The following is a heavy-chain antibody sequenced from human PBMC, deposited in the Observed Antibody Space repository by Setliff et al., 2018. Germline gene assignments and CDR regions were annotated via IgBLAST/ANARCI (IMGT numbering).Heavy chain of an antibody. Sequence: GGSLRLSCAASGFTFSSYTMNWVRQAPGKGLEWVTAISSSSTYIFYADSVKGRFSISRDNAKNSLHLQMNSLRAEDTALFYCARAVTIFGVITPIYFYYMDVWGKGTTVTVSS. CDR2: ISSSSTYI. CDR3: ARAVTIFGVITPIYFYYMDV. D-gene: IGHD3-3*01. CDR1: GFTFSSYT. J-gene: IGHJ6*03. V-gene: IGHV3-21*01.